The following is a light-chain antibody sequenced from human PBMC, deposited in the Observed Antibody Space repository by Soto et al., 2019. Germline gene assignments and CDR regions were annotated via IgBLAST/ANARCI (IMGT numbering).Light chain of an antibody. CDR3: QQRSNCPSIT. J-gene: IGKJ5*01. CDR2: GAS. Sequence: EIVLTQSPGTLSLSPGERATLSCRASQSVSSRYLAWYQQKPGQAPRRVMSGASSRATGIPAGFSGSGSGTAFTPPTSSLQPPDFAAYYCQQRSNCPSITFGQGTRLEI. V-gene: IGKV3D-20*02. CDR1: QSVSSRY.